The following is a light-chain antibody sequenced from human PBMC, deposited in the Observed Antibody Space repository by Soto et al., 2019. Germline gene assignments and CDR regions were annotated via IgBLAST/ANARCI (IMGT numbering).Light chain of an antibody. CDR1: QTISNW. V-gene: IGKV1-5*01. Sequence: DIPMTQSPSTLSASVGDRVTSTCRASQTISNWLAWYQQKPGKAPKVLIYDASTLDGGVPSRFSGRRSGTDFTLTISSLQPSDFATYYCQQYHIYSGTFGQGTKVDIK. CDR2: DAS. CDR3: QQYHIYSGT. J-gene: IGKJ1*01.